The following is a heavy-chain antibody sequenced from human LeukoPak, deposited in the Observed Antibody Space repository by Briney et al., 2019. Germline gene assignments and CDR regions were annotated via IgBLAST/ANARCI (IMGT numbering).Heavy chain of an antibody. CDR1: GFTFSSYA. D-gene: IGHD1-7*01. J-gene: IGHJ4*02. V-gene: IGHV3-23*01. CDR2: ISGSGGST. CDR3: AKGGFPATELRFDY. Sequence: QPGGSLRLSCAASGFTFSSYAMSWVRQAPGKGLEWVSAISGSGGSTYYADSVKGRFTISRDNSKSTLYLQMNSLRAEDTAVYYCAKGGFPATELRFDYWGQGTLVTVSS.